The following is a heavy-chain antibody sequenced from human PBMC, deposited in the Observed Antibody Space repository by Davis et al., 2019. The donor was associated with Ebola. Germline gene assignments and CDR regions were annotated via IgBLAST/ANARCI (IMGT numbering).Heavy chain of an antibody. CDR2: INSDGSST. V-gene: IGHV3-74*01. J-gene: IGHJ6*02. D-gene: IGHD5-12*01. Sequence: HTGGSLRLSCAASGFTFSSYWMHWVRQAPGKGLVWVSRINSDGSSTSYADSVKGRFTISRDNAKNTLYLQMNSLRAEGTAVYYCARDRVGSGYLYGMDVWGQGTTVTVSS. CDR3: ARDRVGSGYLYGMDV. CDR1: GFTFSSYW.